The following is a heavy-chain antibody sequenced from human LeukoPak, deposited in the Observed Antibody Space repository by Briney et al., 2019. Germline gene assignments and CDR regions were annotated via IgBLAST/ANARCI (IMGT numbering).Heavy chain of an antibody. CDR2: INPSGGST. V-gene: IGHV1-46*01. Sequence: ASVKVSCKASGYTFTSYDINWVRQATGQGLEWMGIINPSGGSTSYAQKFQGRVTMTRDTSTSTVYMELSSLRSEDTAVYYCARGRTTFRSSGCGYWGQGTLVTVSS. CDR3: ARGRTTFRSSGCGY. D-gene: IGHD6-19*01. CDR1: GYTFTSYD. J-gene: IGHJ4*02.